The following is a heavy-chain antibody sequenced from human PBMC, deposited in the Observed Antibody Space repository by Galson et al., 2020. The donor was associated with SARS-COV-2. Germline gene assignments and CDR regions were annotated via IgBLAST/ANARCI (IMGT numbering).Heavy chain of an antibody. D-gene: IGHD2-2*01. CDR3: ARDPVHQLLWGAFYYSGMDV. V-gene: IGHV4-39*07. CDR1: VGSISSPNYY. J-gene: IGHJ6*02. Sequence: SETLSLTCTVSVGSISSPNYYWTWIRQPPGKGLEWVGSISYSGSTYYNPSLKSPATMSVDTSKNQFSLNLYSVTAADTAVYYCARDPVHQLLWGAFYYSGMDVWGQGTTVTVSS. CDR2: ISYSGST.